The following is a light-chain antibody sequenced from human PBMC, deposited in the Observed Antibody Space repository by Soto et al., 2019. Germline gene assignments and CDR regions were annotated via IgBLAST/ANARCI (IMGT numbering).Light chain of an antibody. CDR2: EVS. Sequence: QSALTQPASVSGSPGQSITISCTGTSSDIGGYNYVSWYQHHPGKAPKLMIYEVSNRPSGVSNRFSGSKSGNTASLTISGLQPEDEADYYCNAYTGSSTRVFGGGTQLTVL. V-gene: IGLV2-14*01. CDR1: SSDIGGYNY. J-gene: IGLJ2*01. CDR3: NAYTGSSTRV.